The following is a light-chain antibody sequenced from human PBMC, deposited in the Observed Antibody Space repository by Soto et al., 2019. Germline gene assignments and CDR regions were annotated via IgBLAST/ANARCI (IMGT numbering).Light chain of an antibody. V-gene: IGKV2-28*01. Sequence: EIVMTQSPLTLPVTPGEPASMSCRSSQSLLYNNTFNDLDWYLQKPGQSPQLLIYLGSNRASGVPGRFSGSGSGTDFTLKISRVEAEDVGVCYCMQALRTQWTFGQGTKVDIK. CDR1: QSLLYNNTFND. CDR2: LGS. J-gene: IGKJ1*01. CDR3: MQALRTQWT.